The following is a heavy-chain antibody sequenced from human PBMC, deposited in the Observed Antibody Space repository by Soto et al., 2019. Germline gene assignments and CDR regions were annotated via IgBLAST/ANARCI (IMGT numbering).Heavy chain of an antibody. D-gene: IGHD5-18*01. Sequence: PGESLKISCKGSGYRFTTYYIGWVRQMPGKGLEWMGIIYPGDSDPRYSPSFQGQVTISADKSTSSAYLRWSSLKASDTAIYFCVRHRGYTYGVFDYWGQGTLVTVSS. CDR3: VRHRGYTYGVFDY. CDR2: IYPGDSDP. CDR1: GYRFTTYY. J-gene: IGHJ4*02. V-gene: IGHV5-51*01.